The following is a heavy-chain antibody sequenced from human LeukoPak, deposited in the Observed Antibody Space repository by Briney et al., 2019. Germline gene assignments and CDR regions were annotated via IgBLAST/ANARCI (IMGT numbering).Heavy chain of an antibody. V-gene: IGHV3-66*01. J-gene: IGHJ5*02. Sequence: GGSLRLSCAAFGFTLSNAWMSWVRQAPGKGLEWVSVIYSDGSPYYADSVRGRFTISRDNSKNTLYLQMNSLSDEDTAVYYCARMRFGESSNWFDPWGQGTLVIVSS. D-gene: IGHD3-10*01. CDR2: IYSDGSP. CDR1: GFTLSNAW. CDR3: ARMRFGESSNWFDP.